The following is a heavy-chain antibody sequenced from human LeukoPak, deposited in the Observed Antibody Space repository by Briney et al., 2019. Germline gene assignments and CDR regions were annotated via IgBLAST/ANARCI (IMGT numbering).Heavy chain of an antibody. CDR1: GGSISSGGYY. CDR2: IYYSGST. V-gene: IGHV4-61*08. J-gene: IGHJ2*01. Sequence: SETLSLTCTVSGGSISSGGYYWSWIRQHPGKGLEWIGYIYYSGSTNYNPSLKSRVTISVDTSKNQFSLKLTSVTAADTAVYYCAGGSPDSSGYYYWSFDLWGRGTLVTVSS. CDR3: AGGSPDSSGYYYWSFDL. D-gene: IGHD3-22*01.